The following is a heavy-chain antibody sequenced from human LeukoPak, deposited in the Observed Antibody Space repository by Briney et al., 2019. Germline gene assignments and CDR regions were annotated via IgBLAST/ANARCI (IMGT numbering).Heavy chain of an antibody. J-gene: IGHJ6*03. Sequence: SGTLSLTCTVSGGSISSYYWSWIRQPPGKGLEWIGYIYYSGSTNYNPSLKSRVTMSVDTSKNQFSLKLSSVTAADTAVYYCATRLRFLEWFHYYYYYYMDVWGKGTTVTVSS. D-gene: IGHD3-3*01. V-gene: IGHV4-59*12. CDR1: GGSISSYY. CDR2: IYYSGST. CDR3: ATRLRFLEWFHYYYYYYMDV.